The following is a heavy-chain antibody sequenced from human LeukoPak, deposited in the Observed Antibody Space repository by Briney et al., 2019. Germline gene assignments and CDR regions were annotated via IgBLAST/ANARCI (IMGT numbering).Heavy chain of an antibody. CDR3: HSYYDSSGYSNAFDI. D-gene: IGHD3-22*01. Sequence: GGSLRLSCAASGFTFSSYGMHWVRQAPGKGLEWVAVISYDGSNKYYADSVKGRFTISRDNSKNTLYLQMNSLRAEDTAVYYCHSYYDSSGYSNAFDIWGQGTMVTVSS. CDR2: ISYDGSNK. V-gene: IGHV3-30*03. J-gene: IGHJ3*02. CDR1: GFTFSSYG.